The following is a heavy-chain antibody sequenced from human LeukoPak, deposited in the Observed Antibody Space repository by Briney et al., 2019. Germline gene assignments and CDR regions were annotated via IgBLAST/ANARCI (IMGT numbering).Heavy chain of an antibody. CDR3: ARMVGATRCDI. Sequence: SETLSLTCTVSGGSVSNYYWSWIRQPAGKGLEWIGRIHTSGSTNYDPSLKSRVTMSVDTSKSQFSLKLSSVTAADTAAYYCARMVGATRCDIWGQGTMVTVSS. CDR1: GGSVSNYY. J-gene: IGHJ3*02. D-gene: IGHD1-26*01. CDR2: IHTSGST. V-gene: IGHV4-4*07.